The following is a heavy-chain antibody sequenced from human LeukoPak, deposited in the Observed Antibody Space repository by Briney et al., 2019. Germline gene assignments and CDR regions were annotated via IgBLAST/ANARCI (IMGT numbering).Heavy chain of an antibody. CDR2: FDPEHGEP. Sequence: GASVKVSCKASGYTLIELSMHWVRQAPGKGLEWMGNFDPEHGEPIYAQRFQGRVTMTEDTSTDTAYMELSSLRSEDTAVYYCATHLGATLFDYWGQGTLVTVSS. CDR3: ATHLGATLFDY. D-gene: IGHD1-26*01. CDR1: GYTLIELS. J-gene: IGHJ4*02. V-gene: IGHV1-24*01.